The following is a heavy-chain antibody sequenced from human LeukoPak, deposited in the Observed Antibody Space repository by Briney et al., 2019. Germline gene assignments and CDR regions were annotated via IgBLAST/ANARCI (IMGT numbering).Heavy chain of an antibody. D-gene: IGHD4-11*01. CDR1: GGTFSSYA. J-gene: IGHJ6*03. CDR3: ARGPNYSNFGSAYYYYMDV. Sequence: SVKVSCKASGGTFSSYAISWVRQAPGQGLEWMGRIIPIFGTANYAQKFQGRVTITADKSTSTAYMELSSLRSEDTAVYYCARGPNYSNFGSAYYYYMDVWGKGTTVTVSS. CDR2: IIPIFGTA. V-gene: IGHV1-69*06.